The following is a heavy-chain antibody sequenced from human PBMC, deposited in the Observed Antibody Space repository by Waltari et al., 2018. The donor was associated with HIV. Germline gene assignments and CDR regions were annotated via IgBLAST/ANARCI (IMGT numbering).Heavy chain of an antibody. V-gene: IGHV3-48*02. Sequence: EEQLVESGGGLVQPGGSLRLSCADSGFTFSRYAVTWVRQAPGKGLEWIAYISSESTNIQYADSVKGRFTVSRDNAEESLYLEMNSLRDEDTAVYYCARDTLNFYFGLDVWGQGTTVTVSS. J-gene: IGHJ6*02. CDR1: GFTFSRYA. CDR2: ISSESTNI. CDR3: ARDTLNFYFGLDV. D-gene: IGHD2-15*01.